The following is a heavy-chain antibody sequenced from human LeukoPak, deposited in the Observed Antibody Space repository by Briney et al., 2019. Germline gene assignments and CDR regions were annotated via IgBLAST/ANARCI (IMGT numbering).Heavy chain of an antibody. CDR1: GGSISSYY. Sequence: SETLSLTCTVCGGSISSYYLSWIRQPPGKGLEWIGSISYSGSTNYNPSLKSRVTISMDTSKNRFSLKLSSVTAADTAVYYCARRGSRSYTSSTLNYWGQGTLVTVSS. CDR3: ARRGSRSYTSSTLNY. J-gene: IGHJ4*02. CDR2: ISYSGST. V-gene: IGHV4-59*01. D-gene: IGHD5-24*01.